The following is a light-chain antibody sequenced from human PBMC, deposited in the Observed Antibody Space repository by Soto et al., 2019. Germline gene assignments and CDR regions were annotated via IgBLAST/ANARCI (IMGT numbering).Light chain of an antibody. Sequence: DIQLTQSPSFLSASVGDRVTITCRASQGISSYLAWFQQRPGKAPKLLIYAASTLQSGVPSRFSGSGSGTEFTLTISSLQPEDFATYYCQQLNNYPLTFGGGTKVDI. CDR3: QQLNNYPLT. V-gene: IGKV1-9*01. CDR2: AAS. J-gene: IGKJ4*01. CDR1: QGISSY.